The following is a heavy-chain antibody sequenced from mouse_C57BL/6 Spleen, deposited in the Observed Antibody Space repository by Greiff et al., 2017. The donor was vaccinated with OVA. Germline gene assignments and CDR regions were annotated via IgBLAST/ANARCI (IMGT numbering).Heavy chain of an antibody. Sequence: EVKVVESGGGLVKPGGSLKLSCAASGFTFSDYGMHWVRQAPETGLEWVAYISSGSSTIYYADTVKGRFTISRDNAKNTLFLQMTSLRSEDTAMYYCARWGGYNWYFDVWGTGTTVTVSS. J-gene: IGHJ1*03. CDR1: GFTFSDYG. CDR3: ARWGGYNWYFDV. V-gene: IGHV5-17*01. CDR2: ISSGSSTI. D-gene: IGHD1-1*02.